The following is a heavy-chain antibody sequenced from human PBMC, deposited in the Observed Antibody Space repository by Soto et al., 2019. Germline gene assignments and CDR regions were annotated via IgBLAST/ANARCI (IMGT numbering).Heavy chain of an antibody. Sequence: QVHLVQSGAEVKKPGASVKVYCKASGYSLSPYYMHWVRQAPGQGLEWMAIINPHGGSTKNAQKFQGRVTVTRDTSTSTVYMELSRLTSADTATYYCATYCGGDTGPPGPWKWGQGKMVTVSS. V-gene: IGHV1-46*03. CDR2: INPHGGST. CDR1: GYSLSPYY. D-gene: IGHD2-21*01. J-gene: IGHJ3*01. CDR3: ATYCGGDTGPPGPWK.